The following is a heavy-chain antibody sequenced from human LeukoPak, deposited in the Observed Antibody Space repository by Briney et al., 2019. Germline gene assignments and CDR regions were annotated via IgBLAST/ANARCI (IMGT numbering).Heavy chain of an antibody. J-gene: IGHJ6*02. CDR1: GFTFSSYG. CDR3: AKDLIARVRGSPMDV. D-gene: IGHD3-10*01. CDR2: ISYDGSNK. Sequence: PGGSLRLSCAASGFTFSSYGMHWVRQAPGKGLEWVAVISYDGSNKYYADSVKGRFTISRDDSTNTVYLHLSSLRAEDTAVYYCAKDLIARVRGSPMDVWGQGTRVIVSS. V-gene: IGHV3-30*18.